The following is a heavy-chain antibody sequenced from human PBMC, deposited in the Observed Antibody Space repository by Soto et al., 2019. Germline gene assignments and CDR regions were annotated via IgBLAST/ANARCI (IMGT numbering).Heavy chain of an antibody. Sequence: GGSLRLSCAASGFTFSSYGMHWVRQAPGKGLEWVAVIWYDGSNKYYADSVKGRFTISRDNSKNTLYLQMNSLRAEDTAVYYCASWSRRGVMAAGTYWGQGTLVTVSS. J-gene: IGHJ4*02. CDR3: ASWSRRGVMAAGTY. D-gene: IGHD3-10*01. CDR1: GFTFSSYG. CDR2: IWYDGSNK. V-gene: IGHV3-33*01.